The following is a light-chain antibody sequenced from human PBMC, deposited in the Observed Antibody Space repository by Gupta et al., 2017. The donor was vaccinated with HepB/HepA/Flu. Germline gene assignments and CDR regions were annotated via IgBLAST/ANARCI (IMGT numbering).Light chain of an antibody. CDR2: DVS. CDR3: QEDNNLNT. CDR1: QSIRTT. V-gene: IGKV3-15*01. J-gene: IGKJ1*01. Sequence: DIVMTQSPATLSVSPGERATLSCRASQSIRTTLAWYQQKPGQAPRLLIYDVSNRATGIPARFSGSGSGTEFTLTSSRRQSEDFAVYYGQEDNNLNTFGQGTKVEIK.